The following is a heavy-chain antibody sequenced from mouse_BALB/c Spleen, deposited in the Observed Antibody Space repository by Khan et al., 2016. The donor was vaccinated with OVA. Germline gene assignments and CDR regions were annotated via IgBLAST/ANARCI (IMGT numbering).Heavy chain of an antibody. Sequence: EVKLEESGPGLVKPSQSLSLTCTVTGYSITTNYAWSWIRQFPGNKLEWMGYISYSGYTTYNPSLKSRISVTRDTSENQFFLQLNSVTTEDTATYYCARQNYDGYALDYGGQGTSVTVSS. CDR2: ISYSGYT. J-gene: IGHJ4*01. D-gene: IGHD2-4*01. V-gene: IGHV3-2*02. CDR1: GYSITTNYA. CDR3: ARQNYDGYALDY.